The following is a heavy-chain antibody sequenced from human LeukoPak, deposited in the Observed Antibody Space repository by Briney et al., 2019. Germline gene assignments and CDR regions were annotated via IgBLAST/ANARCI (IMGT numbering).Heavy chain of an antibody. CDR1: GYSISSGYF. CDR2: IYHSGST. J-gene: IGHJ5*02. D-gene: IGHD3-10*01. CDR3: ARGGYYCSGNDFRFDP. V-gene: IGHV4-38-2*02. Sequence: SETLSLTCTVSGYSISSGYFWGWIRQPPGKGLEWIGSIYHSGSTSYNPSLKSRLTISVDTSKNQFSLKLSSVTAADTAVYYCARGGYYCSGNDFRFDPWGQGTLVTVSS.